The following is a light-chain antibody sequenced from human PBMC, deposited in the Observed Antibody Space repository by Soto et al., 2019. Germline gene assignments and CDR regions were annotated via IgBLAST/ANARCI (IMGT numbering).Light chain of an antibody. CDR2: DVS. Sequence: QSVLTQPASVSWSPGQAVTLSRTGTNSDVGGYNYVSWYQQHPGKAPKFMIYDVSNRPSGVSNRFSGSKSGNTASLTISGLQAEDEADYYCCSYTTSNTRQIVFGTGTKVTVL. J-gene: IGLJ1*01. CDR1: NSDVGGYNY. V-gene: IGLV2-14*01. CDR3: CSYTTSNTRQIV.